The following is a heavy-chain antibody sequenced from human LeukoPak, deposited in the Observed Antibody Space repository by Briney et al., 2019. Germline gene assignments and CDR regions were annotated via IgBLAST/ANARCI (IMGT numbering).Heavy chain of an antibody. J-gene: IGHJ5*02. CDR3: ARLEFGGLYT. D-gene: IGHD3-10*01. CDR2: IYAADSDT. Sequence: AGESLKISCKGSGYSFTSYWIGWVRQMPGKGLEWMGIIYAADSDTRYSPSFQGQVTISADKSTSTAYLQWSGLKASDTAMYYCARLEFGGLYTWGQGTLVTVSS. V-gene: IGHV5-51*01. CDR1: GYSFTSYW.